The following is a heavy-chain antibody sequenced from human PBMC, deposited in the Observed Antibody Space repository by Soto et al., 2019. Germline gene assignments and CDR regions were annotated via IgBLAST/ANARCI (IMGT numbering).Heavy chain of an antibody. CDR1: GFTFSTYG. CDR3: AKSGYNWNYGFFDY. V-gene: IGHV3-30*18. Sequence: QVQLVESGGGVVQPGRSLRLSCAASGFTFSTYGMHWVRQAPGKGLEWVAVISYDGVNKYYADSVKGRFTISRDNSKNTLYLQMHSRRAEDTAVYYCAKSGYNWNYGFFDYWGQGTLVTVSS. CDR2: ISYDGVNK. J-gene: IGHJ4*02. D-gene: IGHD1-7*01.